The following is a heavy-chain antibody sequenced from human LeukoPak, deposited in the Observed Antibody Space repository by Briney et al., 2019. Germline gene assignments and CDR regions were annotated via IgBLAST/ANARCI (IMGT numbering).Heavy chain of an antibody. CDR1: GYTFTTYA. J-gene: IGHJ5*02. D-gene: IGHD2-2*01. V-gene: IGHV1-3*01. CDR3: ARAIVVLPSANWFDP. CDR2: INADNGNT. Sequence: ASVKVSCTTSGYTFTTYAIHWVRQAPGQRLEWMGWINADNGNTKYSQKFQGRVTITRDTSASTAYMELSSLRSEDTAVYYCARAIVVLPSANWFDPWGREPRSPSPQ.